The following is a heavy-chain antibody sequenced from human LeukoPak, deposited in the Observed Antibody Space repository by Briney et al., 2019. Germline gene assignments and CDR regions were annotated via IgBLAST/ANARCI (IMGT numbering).Heavy chain of an antibody. CDR2: IYYSGST. J-gene: IGHJ4*02. CDR1: GGSISSSSYY. D-gene: IGHD3-22*01. Sequence: SETLSLTCTVSGGSISSSSYYWGWIRQPPGKGLEWIGSIYYSGSTYYNPSLKSRVTMSVATSTNQFSLNLGSVTAADTAVYYCARSAVDTADFDYWGQGTLVTVSS. V-gene: IGHV4-39*07. CDR3: ARSAVDTADFDY.